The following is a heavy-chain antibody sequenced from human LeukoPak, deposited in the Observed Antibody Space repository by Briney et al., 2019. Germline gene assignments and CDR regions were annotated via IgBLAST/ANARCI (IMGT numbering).Heavy chain of an antibody. CDR2: IKSKTDGETT. V-gene: IGHV3-15*01. D-gene: IGHD3-10*01. Sequence: WIRQPPGKGLEWIGRIKSKTDGETTNYAEPVRGRFTISRDDSKSAVYLQMNSLKIEDTAVYYCTTDLGTYYHGSQRLIPIDYWGQGTLVTVSS. CDR3: TTDLGTYYHGSQRLIPIDY. J-gene: IGHJ4*02.